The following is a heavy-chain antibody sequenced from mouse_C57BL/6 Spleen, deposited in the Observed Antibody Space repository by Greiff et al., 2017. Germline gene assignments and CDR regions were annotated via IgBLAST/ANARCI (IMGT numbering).Heavy chain of an antibody. CDR1: GYTFTDYN. CDR2: INPNNGGT. Sequence: EVQLQQSGPELVKPGASVKIPCKASGYTFTDYNMDWVKQSHGTSLEWIGDINPNNGGTIYNQTFKGKATLTVDKSCSTTYMELRSLTSEDTAVYYCERYIYGDFDVWGTGTTVTVSS. D-gene: IGHD1-3*01. J-gene: IGHJ1*03. V-gene: IGHV1-18*01. CDR3: ERYIYGDFDV.